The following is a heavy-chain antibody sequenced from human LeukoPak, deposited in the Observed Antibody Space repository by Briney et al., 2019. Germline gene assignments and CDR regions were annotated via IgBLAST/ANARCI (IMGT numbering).Heavy chain of an antibody. D-gene: IGHD3-22*01. CDR2: IDTAGGT. J-gene: IGHJ2*01. V-gene: IGHV3-13*04. CDR1: GFTFSSYD. Sequence: GGSLRPSCAASGFTFSSYDMHWVRQTTGKGLEWVSAIDTAGGTYYPGSVKGRFTISRENTKNSLYLQMNSLRAGDTAVYHCTRESNYYDSSTSPGYFDLWGRGTLVTVSS. CDR3: TRESNYYDSSTSPGYFDL.